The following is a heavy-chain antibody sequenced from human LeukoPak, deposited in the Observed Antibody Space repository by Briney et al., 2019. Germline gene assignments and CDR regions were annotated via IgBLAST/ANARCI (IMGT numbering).Heavy chain of an antibody. CDR3: ARLFVYGSGAEAFDY. V-gene: IGHV3-21*06. CDR2: ISSSSSYI. J-gene: IGHJ4*02. Sequence: TVGSLRLSCAASGFTFSSYSMNWVRQAPGKGLEWVSSISSSSSYIYYADSVKGRFTISRDNAKNSLYLQMDSLRAEDTAVYYCARLFVYGSGAEAFDYWGQGALVTVSS. D-gene: IGHD3-10*01. CDR1: GFTFSSYS.